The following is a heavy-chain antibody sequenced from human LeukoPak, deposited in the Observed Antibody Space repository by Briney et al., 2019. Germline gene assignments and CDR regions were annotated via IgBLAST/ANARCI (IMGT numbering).Heavy chain of an antibody. Sequence: GSLRPSCAASGFTFSTYWVNWVRQAPGKGLGWVANIKHDGSEINYMDSVKGRFTISRDNAKNSLYLQMNSLRTEDTAVYYCARGGDRRGFDYWGQGTLVTVSS. CDR1: GFTFSTYW. CDR3: ARGGDRRGFDY. V-gene: IGHV3-7*05. J-gene: IGHJ4*02. D-gene: IGHD1-14*01. CDR2: IKHDGSEI.